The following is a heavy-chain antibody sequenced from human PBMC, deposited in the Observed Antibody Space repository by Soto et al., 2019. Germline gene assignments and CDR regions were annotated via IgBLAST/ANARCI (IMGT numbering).Heavy chain of an antibody. CDR1: GFNFRNFN. V-gene: IGHV3-21*06. CDR3: ARDLRGHYGP. D-gene: IGHD4-17*01. CDR2: VSGSSSYI. J-gene: IGHJ3*01. Sequence: GGSLRLSCGGSGFNFRNFNMIWVRQAPGKGLEWVSSVSGSSSYIYYADSVKGRFTVSRDNANNLVFLQMNGLRPEDTAMYYCARDLRGHYGPWGQGTMVTVSS.